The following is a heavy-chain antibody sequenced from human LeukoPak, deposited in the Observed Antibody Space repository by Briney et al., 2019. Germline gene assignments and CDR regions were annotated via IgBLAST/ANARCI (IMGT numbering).Heavy chain of an antibody. D-gene: IGHD3-3*01. V-gene: IGHV3-66*04. J-gene: IGHJ6*02. CDR2: IYSGGST. CDR1: GFTVSTNY. CDR3: ARHFGVITKGVYYYYYGMDV. Sequence: GGSLRLSCAASGFTVSTNYMSWVRQAPGEGLEWVSVIYSGGSTYYADSVKGRFTISRDNSKNTLYLQMNSRRAEDTAVYYCARHFGVITKGVYYYYYGMDVWGQGTTVTVSS.